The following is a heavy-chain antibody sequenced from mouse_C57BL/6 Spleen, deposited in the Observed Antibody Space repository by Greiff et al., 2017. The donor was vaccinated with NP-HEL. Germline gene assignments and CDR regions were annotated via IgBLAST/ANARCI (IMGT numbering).Heavy chain of an antibody. V-gene: IGHV1-64*01. CDR3: ARAHYGSSSLFAY. J-gene: IGHJ3*01. Sequence: QVQLQQPGAELVKPGASVKLSCKASGYTFTSYWMHWVKQRPGQGLEWIGMIHPNSGSTNYNEKFKSKATLTVDKSSSTAYMQLSSLTSEDSAVYYCARAHYGSSSLFAYWGQGTLVTVSA. D-gene: IGHD1-1*01. CDR2: IHPNSGST. CDR1: GYTFTSYW.